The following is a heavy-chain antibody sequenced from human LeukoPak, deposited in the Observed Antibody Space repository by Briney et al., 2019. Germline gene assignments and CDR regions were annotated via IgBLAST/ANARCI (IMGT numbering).Heavy chain of an antibody. J-gene: IGHJ4*02. CDR3: ARDPSNTSGWSPYFDF. CDR2: ISCYSGDT. Sequence: ASVKVSCKASGYTFTNHGIAWVRQAPGQGLEWMGWISCYSGDTRYAQKLQGRVTMSTDTSTTTAYMELTSLRSDDTAVYYCARDPSNTSGWSPYFDFWGQGTLITVSS. V-gene: IGHV1-18*01. D-gene: IGHD6-19*01. CDR1: GYTFTNHG.